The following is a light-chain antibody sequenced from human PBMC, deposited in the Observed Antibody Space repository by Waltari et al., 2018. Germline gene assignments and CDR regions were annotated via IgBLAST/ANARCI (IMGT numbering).Light chain of an antibody. CDR2: GAS. V-gene: IGKV3-20*01. J-gene: IGKJ1*01. Sequence: EIVLTQSPGTLSSSPGARVTLSCRASQLVSRALAWYQQKPGQAPRLLIFGASNRATGIPDRFSGSGSETDFSLTISRLEPEDFAVYYCQHYVRLPATFGRGTKVEIK. CDR1: QLVSRA. CDR3: QHYVRLPAT.